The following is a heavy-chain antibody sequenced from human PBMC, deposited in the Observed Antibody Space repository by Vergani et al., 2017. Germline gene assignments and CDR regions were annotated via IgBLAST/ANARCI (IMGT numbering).Heavy chain of an antibody. Sequence: QVQLVQSGAEVKKPGASVKVSCKASGYTFTSYGISWVRQAPGQGLEWMGWINPNSGGTNYAQKFQGRVTMTRDTSISTAYMELSRLRSDDTAVYYCARDGYSSGWIDYWGQGTLVTVSS. CDR3: ARDGYSSGWIDY. CDR2: INPNSGGT. J-gene: IGHJ4*02. D-gene: IGHD6-19*01. V-gene: IGHV1-2*02. CDR1: GYTFTSYG.